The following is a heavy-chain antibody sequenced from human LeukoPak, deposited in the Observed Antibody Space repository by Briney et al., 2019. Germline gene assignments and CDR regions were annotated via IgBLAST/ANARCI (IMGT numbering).Heavy chain of an antibody. CDR1: GFTFSSYG. CDR2: ISYDGSNK. J-gene: IGHJ4*02. CDR3: AKDATTVTTFYFGY. V-gene: IGHV3-30*18. D-gene: IGHD4-17*01. Sequence: PGRSLRLSCAASGFTFSSYGMHWVRQAPGKGLEWVAVISYDGSNKYYADSVKGRFTISRDNSKNTLYLQMNSLRAEDTAVYYCAKDATTVTTFYFGYWGQGTLVTVSS.